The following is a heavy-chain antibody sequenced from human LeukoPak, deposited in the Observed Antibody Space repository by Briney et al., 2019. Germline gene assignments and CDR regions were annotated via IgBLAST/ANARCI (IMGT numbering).Heavy chain of an antibody. J-gene: IGHJ4*02. D-gene: IGHD2-8*01. V-gene: IGHV3-48*03. CDR1: GFTFSSYE. CDR3: ARNWANRYFDY. CDR2: ISSSGDTI. Sequence: GGSLRLSCAASGFTFSSYEMNWVRQAPGKGLEWISYISSSGDTIYYADSVKGRFTISRDNAKNSLYLQMNSLRAEDTALYYCARNWANRYFDYWGQGTLVTVSS.